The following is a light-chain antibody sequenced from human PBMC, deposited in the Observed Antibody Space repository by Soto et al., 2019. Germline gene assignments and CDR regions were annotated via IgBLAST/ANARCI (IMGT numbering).Light chain of an antibody. J-gene: IGLJ3*02. CDR3: NSHAGSNNLWV. CDR1: SSDVGGYNY. Sequence: QSALTQPASVSGSPGQSITISCTGTSSDVGGYNYVSWYQQHPGKAPKLMIYEVNKRPSGVPDRFSGSKSGNTASLTVSGLQADDEADYYCNSHAGSNNLWVFGGGTKVTVL. V-gene: IGLV2-8*01. CDR2: EVN.